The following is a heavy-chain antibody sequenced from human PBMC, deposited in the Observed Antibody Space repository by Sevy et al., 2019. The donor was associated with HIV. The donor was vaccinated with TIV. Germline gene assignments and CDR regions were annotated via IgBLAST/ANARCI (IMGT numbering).Heavy chain of an antibody. Sequence: SGPTLVNPTQTLTLTCTFSGFSLSTSGVGVGWIRQPPGKALEWLAVIYWNDDQRYSPSLKSRLTITKDTSKNQVVLTMTNMDPVDTATYYCADRGGAHYYDSSGYYTRAEYFEHWGQCTLVTVSS. V-gene: IGHV2-5*01. CDR2: IYWNDDQ. CDR1: GFSLSTSGVG. CDR3: ADRGGAHYYDSSGYYTRAEYFEH. J-gene: IGHJ1*01. D-gene: IGHD3-22*01.